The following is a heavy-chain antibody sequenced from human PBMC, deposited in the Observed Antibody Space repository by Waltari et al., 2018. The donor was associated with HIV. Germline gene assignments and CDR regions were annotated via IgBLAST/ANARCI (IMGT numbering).Heavy chain of an antibody. CDR3: ARAYYDFWSGTGSSGNWFDP. CDR2: IYTSGST. V-gene: IGHV4-61*02. D-gene: IGHD3-3*01. J-gene: IGHJ5*02. Sequence: QVQLQESGPGLVKPSQTMSLTCTVSGGPISSGSYYWSWIRQPAGKGLELIGRIYTSGSTNYNPSLKSRVTISVDTSKNQFSLKLRSVTAADTAVYYCARAYYDFWSGTGSSGNWFDPWGQGTLVTVSS. CDR1: GGPISSGSYY.